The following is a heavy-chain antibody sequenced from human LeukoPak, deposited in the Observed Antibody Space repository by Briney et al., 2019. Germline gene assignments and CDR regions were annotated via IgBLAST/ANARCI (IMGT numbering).Heavy chain of an antibody. J-gene: IGHJ4*02. CDR1: GFTFSSYA. D-gene: IGHD2-15*01. CDR2: ISSNGGST. CDR3: AKGMSLGKVGDFDY. V-gene: IGHV3-64*01. Sequence: PGGSLRLSCAASGFTFSSYAMHWVRQAPGKGLEYVSAISSNGGSTYYANSVKGRFTISRDNSKNTLYLQMNSLRAEDTAVYYCAKGMSLGKVGDFDYWGQGTLVTVSS.